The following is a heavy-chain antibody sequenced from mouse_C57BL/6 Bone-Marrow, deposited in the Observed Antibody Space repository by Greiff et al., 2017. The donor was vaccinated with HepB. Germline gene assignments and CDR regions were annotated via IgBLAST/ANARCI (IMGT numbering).Heavy chain of an antibody. CDR2: IYPGDGDT. J-gene: IGHJ3*01. CDR1: GYAFSSSW. V-gene: IGHV1-82*01. CDR3: ARSELAWFAY. Sequence: VQLQQSGPELVKPGASVKISCKASGYAFSSSWMNWVKQRPGKGLEWIGRIYPGDGDTNYNGKFKGKATLTADKSSSTAYMQLSSLTSEDSAVYFCARSELAWFAYWGQGTLATVSA. D-gene: IGHD4-1*01.